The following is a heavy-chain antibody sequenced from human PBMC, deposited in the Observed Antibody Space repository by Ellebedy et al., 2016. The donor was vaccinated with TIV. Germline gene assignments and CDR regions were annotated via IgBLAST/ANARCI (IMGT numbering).Heavy chain of an antibody. D-gene: IGHD3-10*01. CDR2: IWYDGSNK. V-gene: IGHV3-33*01. CDR3: AREPMVRGVIRRGYAMDV. Sequence: GESLKISCAAFGFTFSSYGMHWVRQVPGKGLEWVAVIWYDGSNKYYADSVKGRFTISRDNSKNTLYLQMNSLRAEDTAVYYCAREPMVRGVIRRGYAMDVWGQGTTVTVSS. CDR1: GFTFSSYG. J-gene: IGHJ6*02.